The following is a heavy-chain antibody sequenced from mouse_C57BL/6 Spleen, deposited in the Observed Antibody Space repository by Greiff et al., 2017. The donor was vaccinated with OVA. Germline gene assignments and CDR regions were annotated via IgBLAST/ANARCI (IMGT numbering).Heavy chain of an antibody. D-gene: IGHD1-1*01. CDR3: ARRGYGSSKAMDY. V-gene: IGHV1-50*01. CDR1: GYTFTSYW. Sequence: VQLQQPGAELVKPGASVKLSCKASGYTFTSYWMQWVKQRPGQGLEWIGEIDPSDSYTNYNQKFKGKATLTVDTSSSTAYMQLSSLTSEDSAVYYCARRGYGSSKAMDYWGQGTSVTVSS. J-gene: IGHJ4*01. CDR2: IDPSDSYT.